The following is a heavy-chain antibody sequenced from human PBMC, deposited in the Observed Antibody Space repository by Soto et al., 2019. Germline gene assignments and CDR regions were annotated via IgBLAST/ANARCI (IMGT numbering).Heavy chain of an antibody. Sequence: SETLSLTCTVSGCSISSSSSYWGWIRQPPGKGLEWIGSIYYSGSTYYNPSLKSRVTISVDTSKNQFSLKLSSVTAADTAVYYCARDDIVVLYGMDVWGQGTTVS. CDR3: ARDDIVVLYGMDV. V-gene: IGHV4-39*02. CDR1: GCSISSSSSY. J-gene: IGHJ6*02. D-gene: IGHD5-12*01. CDR2: IYYSGST.